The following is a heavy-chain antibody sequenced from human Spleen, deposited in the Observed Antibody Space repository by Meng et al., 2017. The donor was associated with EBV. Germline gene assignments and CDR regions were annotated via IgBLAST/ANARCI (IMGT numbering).Heavy chain of an antibody. CDR2: VNHSGIT. D-gene: IGHD6-13*01. Sequence: QLQQWGTGLFNLCETLSLTAAVYGGSFSGYYGSWIRPPPGKGLEWIGEVNHSGITNYNASLESRVTVSVDTTRNQFSLRLKSVTAADTAVYFCARRKLAAAVRFDSWGQGILVTVSS. V-gene: IGHV4-34*01. CDR1: GGSFSGYY. J-gene: IGHJ4*02. CDR3: ARRKLAAAVRFDS.